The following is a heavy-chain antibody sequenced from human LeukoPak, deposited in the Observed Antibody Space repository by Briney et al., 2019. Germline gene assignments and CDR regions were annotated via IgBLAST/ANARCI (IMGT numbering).Heavy chain of an antibody. D-gene: IGHD4-17*01. CDR2: IIPIFGTA. Sequence: SVKVSCKASGYTFTGYYMHWVRQAPGQGLEWMGGIIPIFGTANYAQKFQGRVTITADESTSTAYMELSSLRSEDTAVYYCAREGRTVKNYPPYYYYYYMDVWGKGTTVTISS. V-gene: IGHV1-69*13. J-gene: IGHJ6*03. CDR1: GYTFTGYY. CDR3: AREGRTVKNYPPYYYYYYMDV.